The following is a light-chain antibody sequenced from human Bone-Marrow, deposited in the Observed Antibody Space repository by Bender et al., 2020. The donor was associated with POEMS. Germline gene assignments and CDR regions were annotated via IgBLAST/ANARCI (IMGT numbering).Light chain of an antibody. CDR1: NSDVGAYNY. V-gene: IGLV2-14*03. J-gene: IGLJ3*02. CDR2: DVA. Sequence: QSALTQPASVSGSPGQSITISCAGSNSDVGAYNYVSWFQQHPGKAPKLIISDVADRPSGVSDRFSGSKSDSTASLTISGLQAEDEADYHCASFTSTYTWVFGGGTRLTVL. CDR3: ASFTSTYTWV.